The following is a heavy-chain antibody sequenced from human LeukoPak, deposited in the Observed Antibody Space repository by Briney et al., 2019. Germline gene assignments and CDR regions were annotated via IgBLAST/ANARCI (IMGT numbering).Heavy chain of an antibody. CDR3: AREYSGYGF. Sequence: GGSLRLSCAASGFTFSSYAMSWVRQAPGKGLEWVANIKQDGSEKYYVDSVKGRFTISRDNAKNSLYLQMNSLRAEDTAVYYCAREYSGYGFRGQGTLVTVSS. J-gene: IGHJ4*02. CDR1: GFTFSSYA. D-gene: IGHD5-12*01. V-gene: IGHV3-7*01. CDR2: IKQDGSEK.